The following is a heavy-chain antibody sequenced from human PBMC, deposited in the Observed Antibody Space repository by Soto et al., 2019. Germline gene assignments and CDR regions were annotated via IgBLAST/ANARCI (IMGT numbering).Heavy chain of an antibody. CDR3: ASRYCSGGSCYSEAFDI. D-gene: IGHD2-15*01. V-gene: IGHV3-30-3*01. Sequence: GGSLRLSCAASGFTFSSYAMHWVRQAPGKGLEWVAVISYDGSNKYYADSVKGRFTISRDNSKNTLYLQMNSLRAEDTAVYYCASRYCSGGSCYSEAFDIWGQGTMVTV. CDR2: ISYDGSNK. J-gene: IGHJ3*02. CDR1: GFTFSSYA.